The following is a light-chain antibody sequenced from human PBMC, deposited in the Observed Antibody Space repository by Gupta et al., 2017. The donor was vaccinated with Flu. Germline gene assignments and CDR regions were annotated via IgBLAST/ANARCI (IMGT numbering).Light chain of an antibody. V-gene: IGKV1-39*01. Sequence: DIQMTQSPSSLSASVGDRVTITCRASQSISTYLNWYQHKPGKAPKILIYVASSLQSGVPSRFSGSGSGTEFTLTISSLQPEDFATYYCQQSDSTPLTFGQGTKVEIK. CDR1: QSISTY. CDR2: VAS. CDR3: QQSDSTPLT. J-gene: IGKJ1*01.